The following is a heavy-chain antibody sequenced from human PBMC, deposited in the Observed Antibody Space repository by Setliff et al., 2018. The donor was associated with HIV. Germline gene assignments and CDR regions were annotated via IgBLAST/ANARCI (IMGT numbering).Heavy chain of an antibody. V-gene: IGHV4-39*01. CDR2: IYYSGST. D-gene: IGHD2-2*01. J-gene: IGHJ5*02. CDR3: ARHSPTYCSGTSCYDNWFDP. Sequence: SETLSLTCTVSGVSISSTNYYWGWIRQPPGKGLEWIGTIYYSGSTYYNPSLKSRVTISVDTSKNQFSLKLSSVTAADTAVYYCARHSPTYCSGTSCYDNWFDPWG. CDR1: GVSISSTNYY.